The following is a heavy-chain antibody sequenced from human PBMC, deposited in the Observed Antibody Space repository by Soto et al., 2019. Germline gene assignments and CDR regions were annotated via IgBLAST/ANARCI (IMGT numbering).Heavy chain of an antibody. CDR2: IIPIFGTA. Sequence: QVQLVQSGAEVKKPGSSVKVSCKASGGTFSSYAISWVRQAPGQGREWMGGIIPIFGTANYAQKFQGRVTITADESTSTAYMELSSLRSEDTAVYYCASMTSEAAAGPGALDYWGQGTLVTVSS. V-gene: IGHV1-69*01. CDR1: GGTFSSYA. D-gene: IGHD6-13*01. J-gene: IGHJ4*02. CDR3: ASMTSEAAAGPGALDY.